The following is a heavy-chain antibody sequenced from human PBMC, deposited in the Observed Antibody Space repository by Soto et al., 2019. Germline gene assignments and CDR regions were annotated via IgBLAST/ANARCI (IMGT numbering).Heavy chain of an antibody. V-gene: IGHV1-3*05. D-gene: IGHD6-6*01. CDR1: GYTFTSYA. J-gene: IGHJ5*02. CDR2: INAGNGNT. Sequence: QVQLVQSGAEEKKPGASVKVSCKASGYTFTSYAMHWVRQAPGQRLEWMGWINAGNGNTKYSQKFQGRVTITRDTPASTAYMGLSSLRSEDTAVYYCARQGGSSSGWFDPWGQGTLVTVSS. CDR3: ARQGGSSSGWFDP.